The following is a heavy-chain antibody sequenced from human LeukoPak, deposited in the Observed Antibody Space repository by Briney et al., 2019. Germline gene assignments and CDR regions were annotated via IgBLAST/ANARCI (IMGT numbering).Heavy chain of an antibody. CDR2: INHSGST. CDR1: GGSFSGYY. D-gene: IGHD5-12*01. CDR3: ARGVGGYANPRRFSYYYYMDV. Sequence: SETLSLTCAVYGGSFSGYYWSWIRQPPGKGLEWIGEINHSGSTNYNPSLKSRVTISVDTSKNQFSLKLSSVTAADTAVYYCARGVGGYANPRRFSYYYYMDVWGKGTTVTVSS. J-gene: IGHJ6*03. V-gene: IGHV4-34*01.